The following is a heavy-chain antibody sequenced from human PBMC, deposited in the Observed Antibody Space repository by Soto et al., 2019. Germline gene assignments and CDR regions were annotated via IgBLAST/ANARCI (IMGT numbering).Heavy chain of an antibody. J-gene: IGHJ6*03. CDR1: GGSFSGYY. V-gene: IGHV4-34*01. CDR2: INHSGST. CDR3: ARGIVVVVAATRVFYYYYMDV. Sequence: SETLSLTCAVYGGSFSGYYWSWIRQPPGKGLEWIGEINHSGSTNYNPSLKSRVTISVDTSKNQFSLKLSSVTAADTAVYYCARGIVVVVAATRVFYYYYMDVWGKGTTVTVSS. D-gene: IGHD2-15*01.